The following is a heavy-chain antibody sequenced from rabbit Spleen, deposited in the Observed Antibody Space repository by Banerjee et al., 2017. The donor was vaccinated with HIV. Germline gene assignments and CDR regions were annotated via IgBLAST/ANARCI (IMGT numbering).Heavy chain of an antibody. CDR1: GFSFSSNYY. Sequence: QEQLEESGGGLVKPGASLTLTCTASGFSFSSNYYMCWVRQAPGKGLEWIACVRTTSGSTWYANWVNGRFSISRSTSLNTVTLQMTSLTAADTATYFCAKDGSNSGYADLDLWGPGTLVTVS. D-gene: IGHD1-1*01. CDR2: VRTTSGST. V-gene: IGHV1S43*01. J-gene: IGHJ4*01. CDR3: AKDGSNSGYADLDL.